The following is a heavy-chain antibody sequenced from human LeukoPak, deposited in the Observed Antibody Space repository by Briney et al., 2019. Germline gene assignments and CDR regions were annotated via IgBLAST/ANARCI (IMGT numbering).Heavy chain of an antibody. CDR2: INPSGGST. CDR3: ARVSGDYSMPFDY. Sequence: ASVKVSCKASGYTLTRYFMHWVRQAPGQGLEWMGIINPSGGSTTYAQKFQGRVTMTRDMSPSTVYMELSSLRSEDTAVYYCARVSGDYSMPFDYWGQGTLVTVSS. CDR1: GYTLTRYF. J-gene: IGHJ4*02. D-gene: IGHD2/OR15-2a*01. V-gene: IGHV1-46*01.